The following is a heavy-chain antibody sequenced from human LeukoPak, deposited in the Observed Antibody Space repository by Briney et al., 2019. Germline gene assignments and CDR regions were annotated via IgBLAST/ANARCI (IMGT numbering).Heavy chain of an antibody. CDR3: ARVLKGRAPFDY. J-gene: IGHJ4*02. Sequence: PSETLSLTYTVSGGSISSSSYYWGWIRQPPGKGLEWIGSIYYSGSTYYNPSLKSRVTISVDTSKNQFSLKLSSVTAADTAVYYCARVLKGRAPFDYWGQGTLVTVSS. CDR2: IYYSGST. V-gene: IGHV4-39*07. CDR1: GGSISSSSYY.